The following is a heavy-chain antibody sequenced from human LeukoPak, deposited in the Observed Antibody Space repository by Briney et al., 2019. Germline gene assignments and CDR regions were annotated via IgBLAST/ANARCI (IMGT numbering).Heavy chain of an antibody. Sequence: HPGGSLRLSCAASGFTFDDYAMHWVRQAPGKGLEWVSGISWNSGSIGYADSVKGRFTISRDNAKNSLYLQMNSLRAEDMALYYCAKAYDSSGYYYFDYWGQGTLVTVSS. CDR3: AKAYDSSGYYYFDY. D-gene: IGHD3-22*01. CDR1: GFTFDDYA. J-gene: IGHJ4*02. CDR2: ISWNSGSI. V-gene: IGHV3-9*03.